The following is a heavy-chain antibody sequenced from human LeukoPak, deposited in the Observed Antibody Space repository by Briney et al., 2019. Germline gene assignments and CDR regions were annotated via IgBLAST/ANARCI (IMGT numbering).Heavy chain of an antibody. CDR3: ARTRDTAMVDYGDY. CDR1: GYTFTSYG. D-gene: IGHD5-18*01. V-gene: IGHV1-18*01. CDR2: LSAYNGNT. Sequence: ASVKVSCKASGYTFTSYGISWVRQAPGQGLEWMGWLSAYNGNTNYAQKLQGRVTMTTDTSTSTAYMELRSLRSDDTAVYYCARTRDTAMVDYGDYWDQGTLVTVSS. J-gene: IGHJ4*02.